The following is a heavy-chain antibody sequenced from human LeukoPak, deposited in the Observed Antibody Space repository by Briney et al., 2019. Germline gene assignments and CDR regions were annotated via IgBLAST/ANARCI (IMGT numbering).Heavy chain of an antibody. Sequence: GPSLRLLCAASGFTFSSYGMHWVRHAPGKGLESVAVIWYDGSNKYYADSVKGRFTISRDNSKNTLYLQMNSLRAEDTAVYYCARAPDGYSSSYHFDYWGQGTLVTVSS. CDR1: GFTFSSYG. CDR3: ARAPDGYSSSYHFDY. V-gene: IGHV3-33*01. D-gene: IGHD6-13*01. J-gene: IGHJ4*02. CDR2: IWYDGSNK.